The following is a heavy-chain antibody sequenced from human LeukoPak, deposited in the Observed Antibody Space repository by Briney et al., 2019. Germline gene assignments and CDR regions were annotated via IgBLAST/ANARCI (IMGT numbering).Heavy chain of an antibody. CDR1: GRSISRGGYS. CDR3: ARLVVIGAFDI. CDR2: IYHSGST. J-gene: IGHJ3*02. D-gene: IGHD3-22*01. Sequence: PSDTLSLTCALSGRSISRGGYSWRWIRQPPGKGLEWIGYIYHSGSTYYNPSRKSRVTISVDMSKNQFSLKLSSVTAADTAVYYCARLVVIGAFDIWGQGTMVTVSS. V-gene: IGHV4-30-2*01.